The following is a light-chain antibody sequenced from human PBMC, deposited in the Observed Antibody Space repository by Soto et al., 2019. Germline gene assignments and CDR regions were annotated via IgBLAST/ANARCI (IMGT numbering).Light chain of an antibody. Sequence: QSALTQPASVSGAPGQSITISCTGGSSDVGGYKYVSWYQQHPDTAPKLIIYEVSHRPSGVSNRFSGSKSGNTASLTISGLQAEAEADYYCSSFTTTTSLGLFGTGTKLTVL. CDR2: EVS. CDR3: SSFTTTTSLGL. V-gene: IGLV2-14*01. J-gene: IGLJ1*01. CDR1: SSDVGGYKY.